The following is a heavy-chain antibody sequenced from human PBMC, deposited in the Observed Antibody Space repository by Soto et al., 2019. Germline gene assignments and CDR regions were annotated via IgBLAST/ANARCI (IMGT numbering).Heavy chain of an antibody. Sequence: QVQLVQSGAEVKKPGASVKLSCKASGYTFTSYHLQWVRQAPGQGLEWMGAINPSGGGTKYAQRFQGRVTMSRDMSTSTIYMELRSLRCEDTAVYFCSRINLSYDSSGYVDLWGQGTLVTVSS. CDR1: GYTFTSYH. CDR3: SRINLSYDSSGYVDL. CDR2: INPSGGGT. J-gene: IGHJ5*02. D-gene: IGHD3-22*01. V-gene: IGHV1-46*01.